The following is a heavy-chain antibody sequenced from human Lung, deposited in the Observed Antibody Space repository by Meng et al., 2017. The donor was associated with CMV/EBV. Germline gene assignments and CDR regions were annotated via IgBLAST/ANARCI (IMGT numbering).Heavy chain of an antibody. V-gene: IGHV1-8*01. CDR1: GYTFSNYD. J-gene: IGHJ6*02. CDR2: MNPNRGNT. Sequence: ASVKVSCKASGYTFSNYDIIWVRQASGQGLEWVGWMNPNRGNTAYAQKFQGRVTVTRDTSTSIAYMELSSLRSGDTAVYYCARGQVQCSTINCHDYRFSGMDVWGQGTXVTVSS. CDR3: ARGQVQCSTINCHDYRFSGMDV. D-gene: IGHD2/OR15-2a*01.